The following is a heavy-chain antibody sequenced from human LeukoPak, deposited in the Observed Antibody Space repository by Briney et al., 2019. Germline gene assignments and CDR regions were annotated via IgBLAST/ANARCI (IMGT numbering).Heavy chain of an antibody. J-gene: IGHJ4*02. CDR2: IKQDGSEK. CDR1: GFSFNTYW. CDR3: VRIVTGGYSYVDC. D-gene: IGHD5-18*01. V-gene: IGHV3-7*01. Sequence: PGGSLRLSCAASGFSFNTYWMSWVRQAPGKGLEWVANIKQDGSEKHYVDSVKGRFTISRDNAKNSLDLQMNSLRAEDTAVYYCVRIVTGGYSYVDCWGQGTLVTVS.